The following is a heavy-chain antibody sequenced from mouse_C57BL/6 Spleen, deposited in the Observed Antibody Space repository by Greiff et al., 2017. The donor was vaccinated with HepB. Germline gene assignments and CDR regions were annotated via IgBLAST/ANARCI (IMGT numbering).Heavy chain of an antibody. V-gene: IGHV14-4*01. D-gene: IGHD2-10*02. Sequence: EVQLQQSGAELVRPGASVKLSCTASGFNIKDDYMHWVKQRPEQGLEWIGWIDPENGDTEYASKFQGKATITADTSSNTAYLQLSSLTSEDTAVYYCTTGYGKEFAYCGQGTLVTVSA. CDR1: GFNIKDDY. CDR3: TTGYGKEFAY. J-gene: IGHJ3*01. CDR2: IDPENGDT.